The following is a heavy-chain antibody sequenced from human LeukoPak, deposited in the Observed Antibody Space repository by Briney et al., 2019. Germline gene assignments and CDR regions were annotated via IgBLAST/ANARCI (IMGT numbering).Heavy chain of an antibody. CDR3: ATHYSLSLFDY. J-gene: IGHJ4*02. D-gene: IGHD3-10*01. CDR2: IYWNDDK. V-gene: IGHV2-5*01. Sequence: SGLTLVKPTQTLTLTCTFSGFSLSTSGVGVGWIRQPPGKALEWLALIYWNDDKRYSPSLKSRLTITKDTSKNQVVLTMTNMDPVDTATYYCATHYSLSLFDYWGQGTLVTVSS. CDR1: GFSLSTSGVG.